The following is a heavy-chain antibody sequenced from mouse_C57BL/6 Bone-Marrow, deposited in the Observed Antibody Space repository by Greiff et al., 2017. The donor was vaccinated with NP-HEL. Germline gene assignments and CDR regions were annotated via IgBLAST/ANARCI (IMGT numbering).Heavy chain of an antibody. Sequence: EVKLMESEGGLVQPGSSMKLSCTASGFTFSDYYMAWVRQVPEKGLEWVANINYDGSSTYYLDSLKSRFIISRDNAKNILYLQMSSLKSEDTATYYCARDDDYGYFDYGGQGTTLTVSS. J-gene: IGHJ2*01. CDR1: GFTFSDYY. V-gene: IGHV5-16*01. CDR2: INYDGSST. D-gene: IGHD2-4*01. CDR3: ARDDDYGYFDY.